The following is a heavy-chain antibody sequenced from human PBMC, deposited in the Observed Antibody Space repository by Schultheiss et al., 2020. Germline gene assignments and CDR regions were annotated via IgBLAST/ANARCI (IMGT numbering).Heavy chain of an antibody. D-gene: IGHD5/OR15-5a*01. CDR2: IYYSGST. CDR3: ARPRLYANWFDP. J-gene: IGHJ5*02. CDR1: GGSISSGGYS. Sequence: SETLALTCTVSGGSISSGGYSWSWIRQPPGKGLEWIGYIYYSGSTNYNPSLKSRVTISVDTSKNQFSLKLSSVTAADTAVYYCARPRLYANWFDPWGQGTLVTVSS. V-gene: IGHV4-61*08.